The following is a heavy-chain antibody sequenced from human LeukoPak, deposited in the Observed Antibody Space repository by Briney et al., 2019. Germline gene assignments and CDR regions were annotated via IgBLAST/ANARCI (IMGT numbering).Heavy chain of an antibody. V-gene: IGHV3-30*02. CDR1: GFTFSSYG. CDR2: IWYGGSNK. D-gene: IGHD1-26*01. J-gene: IGHJ3*02. CDR3: AKMDGSSLAFDI. Sequence: PGGSLRLSCAASGFTFSSYGMHWVRQAPGKGLEWVAVIWYGGSNKYYADSVKGRFTISRDNSKNTLYLQMNSLRAEDTAVYYCAKMDGSSLAFDIWGQGTMVTVSS.